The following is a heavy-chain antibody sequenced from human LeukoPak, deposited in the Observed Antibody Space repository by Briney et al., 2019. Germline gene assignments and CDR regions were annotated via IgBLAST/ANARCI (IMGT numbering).Heavy chain of an antibody. J-gene: IGHJ5*02. CDR1: GYTFTSYY. D-gene: IGHD6-13*01. Sequence: ASVKVSCKASGYTFTSYYMHWVRQAPGQGLEWMGWINPNSGGTNYAQKFQGRVTMTRGTSISTAYMELSRLRSDDTAVYYCARERIAAAGTSRWFDPWGQGTLVTVSS. CDR3: ARERIAAAGTSRWFDP. CDR2: INPNSGGT. V-gene: IGHV1-2*02.